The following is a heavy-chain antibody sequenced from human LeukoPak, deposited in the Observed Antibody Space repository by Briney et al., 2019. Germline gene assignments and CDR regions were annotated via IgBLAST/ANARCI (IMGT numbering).Heavy chain of an antibody. CDR1: GGSLSSYY. CDR3: ARGGDYYDSSGRSYNWFDP. J-gene: IGHJ5*02. CDR2: IYYSGST. Sequence: PSETLSLTCTVSGGSLSSYYWSWIRQPPGKGLEWIGYIYYSGSTNYNPSLKSRVTISVDTSKNQFSLKLSSVTAADTAVYYCARGGDYYDSSGRSYNWFDPWGQGTLVTVSS. D-gene: IGHD3-22*01. V-gene: IGHV4-59*01.